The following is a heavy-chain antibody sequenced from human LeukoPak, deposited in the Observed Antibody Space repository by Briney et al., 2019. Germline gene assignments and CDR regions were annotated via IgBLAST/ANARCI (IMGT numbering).Heavy chain of an antibody. CDR1: GFTFSLYW. J-gene: IGHJ3*02. V-gene: IGHV3-7*01. CDR2: IKQDGSEE. CDR3: ARGGGI. D-gene: IGHD2-15*01. Sequence: GGSLRLSCVVSGFTFSLYWMNWVRQAPGKGLEWVANIKQDGSEEYYVDSVKGRSTISRDNAKNSLYLQMNSLRVEDTAVYYCARGGGIWGQGTMVTVSS.